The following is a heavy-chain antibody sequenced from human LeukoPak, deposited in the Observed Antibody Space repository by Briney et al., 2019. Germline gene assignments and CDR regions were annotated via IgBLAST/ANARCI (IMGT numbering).Heavy chain of an antibody. CDR3: ARAYLTETTFYYYYGMDV. CDR2: IIPILGIA. Sequence: SVKVSCKASGGTFSSYAISWVRQAPGQGLEWMGRIIPILGIANYAQKFQGRVSITADKSTSTAYMELSSLRSEDTAVYYCARAYLTETTFYYYYGMDVWGQGTTVTVSS. CDR1: GGTFSSYA. V-gene: IGHV1-69*04. J-gene: IGHJ6*02. D-gene: IGHD2/OR15-2a*01.